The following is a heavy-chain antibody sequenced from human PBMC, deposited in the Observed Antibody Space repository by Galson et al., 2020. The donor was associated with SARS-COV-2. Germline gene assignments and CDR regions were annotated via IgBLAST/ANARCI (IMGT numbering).Heavy chain of an antibody. CDR1: GFTFSSYA. CDR3: VKAPDDILTGYPPYDGMDV. Sequence: GASLKISCSASGFTFSSYAMHWVRQAPGKGLEYVSAISSNGGSTYYADSVKGRFTISRDNSKNTLYLQMSSLRAEDTAVYYCVKAPDDILTGYPPYDGMDVVGQGTTVTVSS. V-gene: IGHV3-64D*08. D-gene: IGHD3-9*01. CDR2: ISSNGGST. J-gene: IGHJ6*02.